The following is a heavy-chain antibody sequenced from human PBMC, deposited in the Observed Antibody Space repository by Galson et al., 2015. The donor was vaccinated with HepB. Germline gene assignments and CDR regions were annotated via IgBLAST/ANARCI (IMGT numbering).Heavy chain of an antibody. Sequence: LSLTCAVYGGSFSGYYWSWIRQPPGKGLEWIGEINHSGSTNYNPSLKSRVTISVDTSKNQFSLKLSSVTAADTAVYYCARARFYCSGGSCYSFDYWGQGTLVTVSS. D-gene: IGHD2-15*01. J-gene: IGHJ4*02. CDR3: ARARFYCSGGSCYSFDY. CDR1: GGSFSGYY. V-gene: IGHV4-34*01. CDR2: INHSGST.